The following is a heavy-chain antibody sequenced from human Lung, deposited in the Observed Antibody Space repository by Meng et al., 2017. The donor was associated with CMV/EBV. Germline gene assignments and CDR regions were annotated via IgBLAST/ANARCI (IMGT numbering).Heavy chain of an antibody. CDR2: INWNSGNI. Sequence: SLKISCTASGFIFHDYTMHWVRQVPGKGLEWVSGINWNSGNIFYADSVKGRFTISRDNAKNSLYLQMNSLRAEDTALYYCAKDVVGAATTYYFDYLGQGXLVTVSS. V-gene: IGHV3-9*01. J-gene: IGHJ4*02. CDR3: AKDVVGAATTYYFDY. D-gene: IGHD4-11*01. CDR1: GFIFHDYT.